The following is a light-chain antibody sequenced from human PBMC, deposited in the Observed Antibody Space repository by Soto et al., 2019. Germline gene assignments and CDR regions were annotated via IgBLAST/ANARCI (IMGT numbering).Light chain of an antibody. CDR3: QQYNNWPRT. V-gene: IGKV3-11*01. Sequence: EIVLTQSPATLSLSPGERATLSCRASQSVSSYLAWYQQKPGQAPRLLIHDASNRATGIPARFSGSGSGTDLTLTISRLEPEDFAVYYCQQYNNWPRTFGKGTKVDIK. CDR2: DAS. J-gene: IGKJ1*01. CDR1: QSVSSY.